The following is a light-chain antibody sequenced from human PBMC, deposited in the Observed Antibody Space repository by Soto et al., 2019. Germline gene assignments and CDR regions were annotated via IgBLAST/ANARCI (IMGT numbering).Light chain of an antibody. CDR2: QVT. J-gene: IGLJ1*01. Sequence: QSVLTQPASVSGSPGQSITISCTGTSSDVGAYHYVSWYQHHPGKAPKLMIYQVTNRPSGVSDRFSGSKSGNTASLTISGLRADDEAYYYCTSYSSTDAFDVCGTGTKLTVL. CDR1: SSDVGAYHY. V-gene: IGLV2-14*01. CDR3: TSYSSTDAFDV.